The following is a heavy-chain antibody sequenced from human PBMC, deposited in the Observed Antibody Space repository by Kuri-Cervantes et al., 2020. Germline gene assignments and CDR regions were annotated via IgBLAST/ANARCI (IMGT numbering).Heavy chain of an antibody. V-gene: IGHV1-46*01. Sequence: ASVKVSCKASGYTFTSYYMHWVRQAPGQGLEWMGIINPSGGSTSYAQKFQGRVTMTRDTSTSTVYTELSSLRSEDTAVYYCAREGIAVAGHGGYDYWGQGTLVTVSS. CDR2: INPSGGST. D-gene: IGHD6-19*01. CDR3: AREGIAVAGHGGYDY. J-gene: IGHJ4*02. CDR1: GYTFTSYY.